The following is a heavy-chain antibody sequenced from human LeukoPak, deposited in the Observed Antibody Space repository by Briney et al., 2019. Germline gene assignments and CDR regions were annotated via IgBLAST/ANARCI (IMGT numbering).Heavy chain of an antibody. Sequence: GGSLRLSCAASGFTFSSYAMGWVRQAPGKGLDSVSAIFGSGSSTYYAYSVKGRFTISRDNSKNTLFLQMNSLRAEDTAVYYCAKDRAQQLVLDFWGQGTLVTVSS. D-gene: IGHD6-13*01. CDR2: IFGSGSST. CDR1: GFTFSSYA. J-gene: IGHJ4*02. V-gene: IGHV3-23*01. CDR3: AKDRAQQLVLDF.